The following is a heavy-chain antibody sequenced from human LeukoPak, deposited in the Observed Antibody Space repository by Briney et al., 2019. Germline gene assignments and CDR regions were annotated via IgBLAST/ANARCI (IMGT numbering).Heavy chain of an antibody. V-gene: IGHV1-46*01. CDR3: ARDPGYYDSSGFGDY. CDR1: GYTFTGYY. Sequence: ASVKVSCKASGYTFTGYYMHWVRQAPGQGLEWMGIINPSGGSTSYAQKFQGRVTMTRDMSTSTVYMELSSLRSEDTAVYYCARDPGYYDSSGFGDYWGQGTLVTVSS. CDR2: INPSGGST. D-gene: IGHD3-22*01. J-gene: IGHJ4*02.